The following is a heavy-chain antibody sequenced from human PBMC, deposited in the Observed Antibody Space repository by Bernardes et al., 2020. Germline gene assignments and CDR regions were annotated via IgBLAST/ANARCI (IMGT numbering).Heavy chain of an antibody. D-gene: IGHD5-18*01. J-gene: IGHJ5*01. Sequence: ASEKVSCKASGYTFTGYYMHWVRQAPGQGLEWMGWINPNSGGTNYAQKLQGRVTMTRDTSISTAYMELSRLRADDSAVYYCARSGYCKWFDPWGQGTLVTVSS. V-gene: IGHV1-2*02. CDR2: INPNSGGT. CDR1: GYTFTGYY. CDR3: ARSGYCKWFDP.